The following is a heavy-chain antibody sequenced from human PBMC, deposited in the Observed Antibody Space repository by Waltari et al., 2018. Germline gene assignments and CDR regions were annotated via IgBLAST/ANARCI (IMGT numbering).Heavy chain of an antibody. J-gene: IGHJ5*02. CDR2: INHSGST. CDR1: GGSFSGYY. CDR3: ARTDIVVVPAAPRGGWFDP. D-gene: IGHD2-2*01. Sequence: QVQLQQWGAGLLKPSETLSLTCAVYGGSFSGYYWSWIRQPPGKGLEWIGEINHSGSTTYNPPVKSRVTISVDTSKNQFSLKLSSGTAADTAVYYCARTDIVVVPAAPRGGWFDPWGQGTLVTVSS. V-gene: IGHV4-34*01.